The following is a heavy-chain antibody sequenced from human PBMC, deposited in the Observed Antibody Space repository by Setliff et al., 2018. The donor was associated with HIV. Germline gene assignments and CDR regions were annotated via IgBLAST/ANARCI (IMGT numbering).Heavy chain of an antibody. CDR1: GFTFSNYG. CDR3: AREEYTQYYFDY. CDR2: ISYDGSNK. V-gene: IGHV3-30*03. D-gene: IGHD6-6*01. Sequence: GGSLRLSCAASGFTFSNYGMHWVRQAPGKGLEWVAVISYDGSNKFYADSVKGRFTISRDNSKNTLYLQMNSLRAEDTAVYYCAREEYTQYYFDYWGQGTLVTVSS. J-gene: IGHJ4*02.